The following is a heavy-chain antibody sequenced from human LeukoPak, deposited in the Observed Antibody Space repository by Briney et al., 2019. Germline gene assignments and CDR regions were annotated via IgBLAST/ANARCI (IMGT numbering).Heavy chain of an antibody. D-gene: IGHD5-18*01. CDR1: GFTFSSYG. CDR2: ISYDGSNK. J-gene: IGHJ6*02. Sequence: GRSLRLYCAASGFTFSSYGMHWVRQAPGKGLEWVAVISYDGSNKYYADSVKGRFTISRDNSKNTLYLQMNSLRAEDTAVYYCATGGIGYSYYYGMDVWGQGTTVTVSS. CDR3: ATGGIGYSYYYGMDV. V-gene: IGHV3-30*03.